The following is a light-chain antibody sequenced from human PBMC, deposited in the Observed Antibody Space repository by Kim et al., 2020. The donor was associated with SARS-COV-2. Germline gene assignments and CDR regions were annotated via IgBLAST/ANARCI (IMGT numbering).Light chain of an antibody. CDR2: DAS. Sequence: SLSPGERVTLSCRASQSVSNSLAWFQQKPGQAPRLLIYDASIRATAIPRFSGSGSGTDFTFTINSLEPEDFAVYYCQQRHNWPWTFGHGTKVDIK. V-gene: IGKV3-11*01. CDR3: QQRHNWPWT. J-gene: IGKJ1*01. CDR1: QSVSNS.